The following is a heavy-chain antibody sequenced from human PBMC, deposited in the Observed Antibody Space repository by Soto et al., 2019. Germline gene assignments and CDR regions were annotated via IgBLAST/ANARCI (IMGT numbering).Heavy chain of an antibody. CDR1: GFTFTRYS. V-gene: IGHV3-21*06. CDR3: ARESEDLTSNFDY. CDR2: ISSTTNYI. Sequence: GGSLRLSCASSGFTFTRYSMNWVRQAPGKGLEWVSSISSTTNYIYYGDSMKGRFTISRDNAKNSLYLEMNSLRAEDTAVYYCARESEDLTSNFDYWGQGTLVTVS. J-gene: IGHJ4*02.